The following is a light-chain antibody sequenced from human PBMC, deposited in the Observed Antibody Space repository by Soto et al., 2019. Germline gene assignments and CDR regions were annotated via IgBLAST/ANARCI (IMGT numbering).Light chain of an antibody. CDR3: SSHSKLTPYV. CDR2: DVT. V-gene: IGLV2-14*01. CDR1: SSDVGAYNY. Sequence: QSVLTQPASVSGSPGQSITISCTGTSSDVGAYNYVSWYQQHPGKAPKLMIYDVTNRPSGVSNRFSGSKSDNTASLTISGLQAEGEADYFCSSHSKLTPYVFGTGTKVTVL. J-gene: IGLJ1*01.